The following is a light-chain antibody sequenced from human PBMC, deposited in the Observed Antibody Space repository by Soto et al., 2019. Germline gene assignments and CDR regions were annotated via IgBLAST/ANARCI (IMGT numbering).Light chain of an antibody. J-gene: IGKJ1*01. CDR3: QQYGTSRA. Sequence: DIVLTQSPGTLSLSPGERATLSCRASQTVSSNYLAWYQQKPGQAPRLLIYGASSRATGIPDRFSGSGSGADFTLTISRPEPEDFAVYYCQQYGTSRAFGQGTKVEIK. CDR2: GAS. V-gene: IGKV3-20*01. CDR1: QTVSSNY.